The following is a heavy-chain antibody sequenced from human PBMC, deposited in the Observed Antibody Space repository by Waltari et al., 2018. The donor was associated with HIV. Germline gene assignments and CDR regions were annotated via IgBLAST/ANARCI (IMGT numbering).Heavy chain of an antibody. Sequence: QVQLVQSGAEVKKPGSSVKVSCKASGGTFSTYAISWVRQAPGQGLEWMGRIIPLFDTANYAQKFQGRVTITADESTSTAYMELSSLRSEDTAVYYCARKDIAAAAPFDYWGQGTLVTVSS. J-gene: IGHJ4*02. V-gene: IGHV1-69*18. CDR3: ARKDIAAAAPFDY. D-gene: IGHD6-13*01. CDR2: IIPLFDTA. CDR1: GGTFSTYA.